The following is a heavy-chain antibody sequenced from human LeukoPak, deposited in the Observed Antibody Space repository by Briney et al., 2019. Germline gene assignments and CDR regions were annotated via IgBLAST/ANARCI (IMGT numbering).Heavy chain of an antibody. CDR3: ARFRIAAAGPGNYFDY. J-gene: IGHJ4*02. Sequence: WIRQPPGKGLEWIGSIYYSGSTYYNPSLKSRVTISVDTSKNQFSLKLSSVTAADTAVYFCARFRIAAAGPGNYFDYWGQGTLVTVSS. V-gene: IGHV4-39*07. D-gene: IGHD6-13*01. CDR2: IYYSGST.